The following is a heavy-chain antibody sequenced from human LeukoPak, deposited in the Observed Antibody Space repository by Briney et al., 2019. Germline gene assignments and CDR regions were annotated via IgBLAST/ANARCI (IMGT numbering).Heavy chain of an antibody. J-gene: IGHJ4*02. CDR3: AREVRGGNSFDY. V-gene: IGHV3-66*01. D-gene: IGHD3-10*01. CDR1: GFTVSSNY. CDR2: IYSGGST. Sequence: GGSLRLSCAASGFTVSSNYMSWVRQAPGKGLEWVSLIYSGGSTYYADSVKGRFIISRDMSKNTLYLQRNSLRAEETAVYYCAREVRGGNSFDYWGQGTLVTVTS.